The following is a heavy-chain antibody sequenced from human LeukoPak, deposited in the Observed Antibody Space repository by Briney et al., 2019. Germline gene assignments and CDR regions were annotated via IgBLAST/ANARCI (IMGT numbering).Heavy chain of an antibody. V-gene: IGHV3-33*01. CDR2: LSPHGNYE. CDR3: ARDWIDRSLDY. Sequence: GGSLRLSCAASGFTFSDYGIHWVRQAPGKGLEWVAVLSPHGNYEYYAAPVQGRFTISSADSKNTVYLQMNSLRDEDTAIYYCARDWIDRSLDYWGQGTLVTVSS. CDR1: GFTFSDYG. D-gene: IGHD2-2*03. J-gene: IGHJ4*02.